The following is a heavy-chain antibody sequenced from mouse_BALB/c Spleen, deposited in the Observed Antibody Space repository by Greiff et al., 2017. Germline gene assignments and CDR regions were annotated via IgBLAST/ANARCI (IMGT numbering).Heavy chain of an antibody. V-gene: IGHV5-12-1*01. CDR3: ARLDSASYVEGAMDD. D-gene: IGHD3-2*01. CDR1: GFAFSSYD. Sequence: EVKLVASGGGLVKPGGSLKLSCAASGFAFSSYDMSWVRQTPEKRLEWVAYISSGGGSTYYPDTVKGRFTISRDNAKNTLYLQMSSLMSEDTAMYNCARLDSASYVEGAMDDGGRGTSVTVSS. CDR2: ISSGGGST. J-gene: IGHJ4*01.